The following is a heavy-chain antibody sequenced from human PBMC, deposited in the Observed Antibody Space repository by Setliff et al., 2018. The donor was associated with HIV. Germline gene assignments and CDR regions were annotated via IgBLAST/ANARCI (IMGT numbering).Heavy chain of an antibody. CDR3: ARASRWGSIPFDY. Sequence: SETLSLTCTVSGGSISTGGYYWSRIRQHPGKGLEWIGYIYNSGGTYYNPSLKSRITMSIDTSKNQFSLKLNSVTAADTAVYFCARASRWGSIPFDYWGQGTLVTVSS. D-gene: IGHD2-21*01. J-gene: IGHJ4*02. CDR1: GGSISTGGYY. CDR2: IYNSGGT. V-gene: IGHV4-31*03.